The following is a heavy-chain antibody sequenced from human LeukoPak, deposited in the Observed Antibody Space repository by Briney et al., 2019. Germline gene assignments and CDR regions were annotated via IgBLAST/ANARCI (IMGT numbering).Heavy chain of an antibody. V-gene: IGHV4-39*07. CDR3: ARDNMSHWFDP. CDR2: FYYSGST. CDR1: GGSISSSSYY. D-gene: IGHD2/OR15-2a*01. J-gene: IGHJ5*02. Sequence: SETLSLTCTVSGGSISSSSYYWGWIRQPPGKGLEWIGSFYYSGSTYYNPSLKSRVTISVDTSKNQFSLKLTSVTAADTAVYYCARDNMSHWFDPWGQGTLVTVSS.